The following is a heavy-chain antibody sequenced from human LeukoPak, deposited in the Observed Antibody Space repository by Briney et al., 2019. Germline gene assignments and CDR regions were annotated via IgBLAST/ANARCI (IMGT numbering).Heavy chain of an antibody. CDR3: ARCTTGRTFGSLREIKRSREIDY. J-gene: IGHJ4*02. CDR1: GFTFSSYA. CDR2: ISSSSSNI. V-gene: IGHV3-21*01. D-gene: IGHD1-1*01. Sequence: PGGSLRLSCAASGFTFSSYAMNWVRQAPGQGLEWVSSISSSSSNIYSADSVKGRFTISRDNAKNSLYLQMNSLRVEDTAVYYCARCTTGRTFGSLREIKRSREIDYWGQGALVTVSS.